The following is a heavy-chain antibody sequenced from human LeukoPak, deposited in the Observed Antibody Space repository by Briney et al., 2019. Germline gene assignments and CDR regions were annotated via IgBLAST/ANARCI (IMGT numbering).Heavy chain of an antibody. CDR2: IKQDGSER. CDR3: ARDIAAPPRENWFDP. D-gene: IGHD6-6*01. V-gene: IGHV3-7*03. CDR1: GFTFSSYW. J-gene: IGHJ5*02. Sequence: GGSLRLSCAASGFTFSSYWMSWVRQAPGKGLEWVANIKQDGSERYYVDSVKGRFTISRDNAKNSLYLQMNSLRAEDTALYHCARDIAAPPRENWFDPWGQGTLVTVSS.